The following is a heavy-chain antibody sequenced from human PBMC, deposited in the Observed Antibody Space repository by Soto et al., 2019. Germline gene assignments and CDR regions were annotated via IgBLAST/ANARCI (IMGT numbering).Heavy chain of an antibody. CDR2: VNWNGGST. V-gene: IGHV3-20*04. Sequence: EVQVVESGGGVLRPGGSLRLSCAASGFTFDDYGMSWARQAPGKGLEWVSGVNWNGGSTGYADSVKGRFTISRDNAKNSLYLQMNSLRAEDTAFYYCVRGASLNFDYWGQGTLVTVSS. CDR1: GFTFDDYG. CDR3: VRGASLNFDY. D-gene: IGHD1-26*01. J-gene: IGHJ4*02.